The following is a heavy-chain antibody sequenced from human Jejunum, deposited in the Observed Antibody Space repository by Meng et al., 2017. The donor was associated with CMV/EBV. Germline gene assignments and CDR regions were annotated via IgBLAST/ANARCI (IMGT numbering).Heavy chain of an antibody. D-gene: IGHD3-22*01. Sequence: QVQLVQSGAEVKKPGASLKVSCKTSGYTFTGYYIHWVRQAPGQGLEWMGRVNPYSGGTDYPQTFQGRVTMITDTSITTGYMELSSLTSDDTAIYYCASGHSSPLGYWGQGTLVTVSS. CDR2: VNPYSGGT. V-gene: IGHV1-2*06. CDR1: GYTFTGYY. J-gene: IGHJ4*02. CDR3: ASGHSSPLGY.